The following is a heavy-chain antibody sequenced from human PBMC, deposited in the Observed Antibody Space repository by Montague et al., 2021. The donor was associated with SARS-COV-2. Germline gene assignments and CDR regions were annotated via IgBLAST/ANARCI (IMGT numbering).Heavy chain of an antibody. Sequence: SETLSLTCSVPSDSISSRSYCWAWIRQSPGKGLEWIGNICYGGSTYYNPSLRSRVFMSAETSKSQFSLKLYSVTAADTSIYYCARRRDRSTVVSPAVFDLWGQGTMVIVSS. CDR1: SDSISSRSYC. CDR3: ARRRDRSTVVSPAVFDL. V-gene: IGHV4-39*01. J-gene: IGHJ3*01. D-gene: IGHD4-23*01. CDR2: ICYGGST.